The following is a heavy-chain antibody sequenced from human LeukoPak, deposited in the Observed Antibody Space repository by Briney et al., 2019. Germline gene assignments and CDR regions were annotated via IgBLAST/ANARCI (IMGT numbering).Heavy chain of an antibody. D-gene: IGHD2-8*01. Sequence: SETLSLTCTVSGDSISSGAYYWGWIRQPPGKGLEWIGSIYYSGSTYYNPYLKSRVTVSVDTSKNQFSLKLSPVTAADTAVYYCARDVSPNGVVDYWGQGTLVTVSS. CDR1: GDSISSGAYY. V-gene: IGHV4-39*07. CDR3: ARDVSPNGVVDY. J-gene: IGHJ4*02. CDR2: IYYSGST.